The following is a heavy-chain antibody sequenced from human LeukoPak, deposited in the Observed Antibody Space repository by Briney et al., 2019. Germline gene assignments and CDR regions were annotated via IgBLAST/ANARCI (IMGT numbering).Heavy chain of an antibody. CDR3: AKALSSTVTTKKKFDY. V-gene: IGHV3-64D*06. D-gene: IGHD4-17*01. Sequence: GGSLRLSCSASGFTFSTYAMHWVRQAPGKGLEYVSGISSNGGSTYYADSVKDRLTISRDNSKNTLYLQMSSLRPEDTAIYYCAKALSSTVTTKKKFDYWGQGTLVTVSS. CDR1: GFTFSTYA. J-gene: IGHJ4*02. CDR2: ISSNGGST.